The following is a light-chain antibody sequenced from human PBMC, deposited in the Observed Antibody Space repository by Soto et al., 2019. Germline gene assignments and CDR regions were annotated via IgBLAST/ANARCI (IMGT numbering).Light chain of an antibody. Sequence: QSALTQPPSASGSPGQSVTISCTGTSSDVGGYNYVSWYQQHPGKAPKLMISEVSKRPSGVPDRFSGSKSGNTASLTVSGVQAEDEAGYYCSSFGGNHNLVFGGGTKLTVL. CDR3: SSFGGNHNLV. V-gene: IGLV2-8*01. CDR2: EVS. J-gene: IGLJ2*01. CDR1: SSDVGGYNY.